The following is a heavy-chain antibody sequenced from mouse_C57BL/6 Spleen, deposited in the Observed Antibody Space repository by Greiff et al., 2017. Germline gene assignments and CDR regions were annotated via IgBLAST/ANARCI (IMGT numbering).Heavy chain of an antibody. CDR1: GYTFTSYT. Sequence: QVQLQQSGAELARPGASVKMSCKASGYTFTSYTMHWVNQRPGQGLEWIGYINPSSGYTKYNQKFKDKATLTADKSSSTAYMQLSSLTSEDAAVYFCARSGLRLGYAMDYWGQGTSVTVSS. D-gene: IGHD2-4*01. CDR2: INPSSGYT. V-gene: IGHV1-4*01. J-gene: IGHJ4*01. CDR3: ARSGLRLGYAMDY.